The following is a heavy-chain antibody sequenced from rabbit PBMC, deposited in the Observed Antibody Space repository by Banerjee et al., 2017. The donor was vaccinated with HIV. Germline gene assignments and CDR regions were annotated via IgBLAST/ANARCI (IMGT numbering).Heavy chain of an antibody. D-gene: IGHD6-1*01. V-gene: IGHV1S45*01. CDR2: IYTGSSGST. CDR3: AKHSDGVGGYTDLDL. Sequence: QEQLEESGGDLVKPEGSLTLTCTASGFSFSSSYWICWVRQAPGKGPEWIACIYTGSSGSTYYASWAKGRFTISKTSSTTVTLQVTSLTAADTATHFCAKHSDGVGGYTDLDLWGQGTLVTVS. CDR1: GFSFSSSYW. J-gene: IGHJ3*01.